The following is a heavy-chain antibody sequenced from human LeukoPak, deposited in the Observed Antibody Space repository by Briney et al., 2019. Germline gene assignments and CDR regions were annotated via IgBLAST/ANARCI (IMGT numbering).Heavy chain of an antibody. V-gene: IGHV3-21*01. CDR1: GFTFNSYV. D-gene: IGHD5-18*01. CDR3: ARERGWTHYFDY. J-gene: IGHJ4*02. CDR2: ISSRSSSI. Sequence: PGGSLRLSCAASGFTFNSYVMNWVRQAPGKGLEWVSSISSRSSSISYAGTVRGRFTISRGSANLYLHMSSLRVDDTGVYYCARERGWTHYFDYWGQGTLVTVSS.